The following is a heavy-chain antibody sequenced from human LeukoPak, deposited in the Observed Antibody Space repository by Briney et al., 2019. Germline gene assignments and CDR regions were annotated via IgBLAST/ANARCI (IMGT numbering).Heavy chain of an antibody. D-gene: IGHD6-6*01. J-gene: IGHJ6*03. Sequence: GGSLRLSCAASGFTFSSYWMSWVRQAPGKGLEWVAVTSYDGSNEYYAASVKGRSTISRDNSKNTLYLQMNSLRAEDTAVYYCAKDPPSIAARHYYYYYVDVWGKGTTVTVSS. CDR1: GFTFSSYW. V-gene: IGHV3-30*18. CDR3: AKDPPSIAARHYYYYYVDV. CDR2: TSYDGSNE.